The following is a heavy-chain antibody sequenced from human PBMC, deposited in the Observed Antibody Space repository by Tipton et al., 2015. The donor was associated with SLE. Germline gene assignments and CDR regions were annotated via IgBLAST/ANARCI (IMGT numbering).Heavy chain of an antibody. CDR2: INHSGST. CDR1: GGSFSGYY. Sequence: TLSLTCAVYGGSFSGYYWSWIRQPPGKGLEWIGEINHSGSTNYNPSLKSRVTISVDTSKNQFSLKLSSVTAADTAVYYCARVGSSSSLWFDPWGQGTLVTVSS. D-gene: IGHD6-6*01. J-gene: IGHJ5*02. V-gene: IGHV4-34*01. CDR3: ARVGSSSSLWFDP.